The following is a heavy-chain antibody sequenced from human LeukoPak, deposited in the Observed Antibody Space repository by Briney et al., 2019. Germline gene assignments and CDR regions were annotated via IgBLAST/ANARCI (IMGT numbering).Heavy chain of an antibody. CDR1: GFTFSSYS. CDR2: ISSSSSYI. D-gene: IGHD2-15*01. Sequence: GGSLRLSCAASGFTFSSYSMNWVRQAPGKGLEWVSSISSSSSYIYYADSVEGRFTISRDNAKNSLYLQMNSLRAEDTAVYYCARSGLGYCSGGSCYDYWGQGTLVTVSS. V-gene: IGHV3-21*01. CDR3: ARSGLGYCSGGSCYDY. J-gene: IGHJ4*02.